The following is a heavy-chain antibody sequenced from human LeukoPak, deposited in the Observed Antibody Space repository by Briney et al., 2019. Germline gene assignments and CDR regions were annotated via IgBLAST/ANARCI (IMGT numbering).Heavy chain of an antibody. Sequence: ASVKVSCKASGYTFTSYGISWVRQAPGQGLEWMGWISAYNGNTNYAQKLQGRVTMTTDTSTSTAYMELRSLRSDDTAVYYCARGPNPDSSSWYHPTEYFQHWGQGTLVTVSS. J-gene: IGHJ1*01. D-gene: IGHD6-13*01. CDR2: ISAYNGNT. CDR1: GYTFTSYG. V-gene: IGHV1-18*01. CDR3: ARGPNPDSSSWYHPTEYFQH.